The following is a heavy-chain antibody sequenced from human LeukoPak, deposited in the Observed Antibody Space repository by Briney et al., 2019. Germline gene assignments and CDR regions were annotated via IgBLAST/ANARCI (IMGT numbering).Heavy chain of an antibody. CDR2: ISGDGNSP. CDR1: GFTFSSYA. CDR3: AKAQRAVAGTCFDN. D-gene: IGHD6-19*01. V-gene: IGHV3-23*01. J-gene: IGHJ4*02. Sequence: GGSLRLSCTASGFTFSSYAMTWVREAPGKGLERVADISGDGNSPNYADSVKGRFAISRDNSNNTLYLPMKTLSPEDTAVYYCAKAQRAVAGTCFDNWGQGTLVTVSS.